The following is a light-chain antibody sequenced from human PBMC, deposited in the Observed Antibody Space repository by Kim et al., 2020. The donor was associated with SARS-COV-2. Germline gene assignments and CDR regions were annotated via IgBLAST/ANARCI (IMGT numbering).Light chain of an antibody. J-gene: IGLJ1*01. CDR1: KLGDKY. Sequence: VSPGQTVSITCSGDKLGDKYVSWYQQRPGQSPALVIYRDNKRPSGIPERFSGSNSGNTATLTISGTHAMDEADYYCQAWDSSTFYVFGTGTQLTVL. V-gene: IGLV3-1*01. CDR2: RDN. CDR3: QAWDSSTFYV.